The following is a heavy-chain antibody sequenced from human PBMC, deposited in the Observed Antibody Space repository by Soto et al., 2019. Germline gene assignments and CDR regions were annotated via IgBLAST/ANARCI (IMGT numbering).Heavy chain of an antibody. Sequence: GGSLRLSCAASGFTFSTYWMSWVRQAPGKGLEWVANIKQDGSEKYYVDSVKGRFTISRDNAKNSLNLQMNSLRAEDTAVYYCARVGLIRVTIIHTPPDSWGQGTLVTVSS. J-gene: IGHJ4*02. V-gene: IGHV3-7*03. CDR3: ARVGLIRVTIIHTPPDS. CDR1: GFTFSTYW. CDR2: IKQDGSEK. D-gene: IGHD4-17*01.